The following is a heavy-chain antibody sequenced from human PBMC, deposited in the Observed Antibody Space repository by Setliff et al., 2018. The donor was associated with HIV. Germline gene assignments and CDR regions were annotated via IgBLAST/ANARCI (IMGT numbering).Heavy chain of an antibody. D-gene: IGHD6-13*01. CDR3: AKDRQQLDPREFDY. V-gene: IGHV3-23*01. CDR1: GITLSNYA. CDR2: ISLSCGST. J-gene: IGHJ4*02. Sequence: LRLSCAASGITLSNYAMSWVRQAPGKGLEWVSGISLSCGSTYYADSVKGRFTIFRDNSKKTLYLQMSSLRVEDTAVYYCAKDRQQLDPREFDYWGQGTLVTVSS.